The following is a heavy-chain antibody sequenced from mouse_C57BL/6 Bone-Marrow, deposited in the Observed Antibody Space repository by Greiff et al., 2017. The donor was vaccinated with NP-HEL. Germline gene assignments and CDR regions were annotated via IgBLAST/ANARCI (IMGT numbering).Heavy chain of an antibody. CDR1: GYTFTSYW. CDR2: IDPSDSYT. D-gene: IGHD1-1*01. Sequence: QVQLQQPGAELVKPGASVKLSCKASGYTFTSYWMQWVKQRPGQGLEWIGEIDPSDSYTNYNQKFKGKATLTVDPSSSTAYMQLSSLTSEDSAVYYWARSDYYGSPWYFDVWGTGTTVTVSS. J-gene: IGHJ1*03. CDR3: ARSDYYGSPWYFDV. V-gene: IGHV1-50*01.